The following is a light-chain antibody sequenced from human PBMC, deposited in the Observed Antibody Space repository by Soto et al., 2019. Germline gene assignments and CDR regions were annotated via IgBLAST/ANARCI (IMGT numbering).Light chain of an antibody. J-gene: IGLJ1*01. CDR2: GTN. V-gene: IGLV1-40*01. CDR1: TSNIGTGHD. Sequence: QSALTQPPSVSGAPGQRVTISCTGSTSNIGTGHDVHWYQQLPGAAPKLLIHGTNNRPSGVPDRFSGSRSGTSASLAITGLQAEDEADYYCQSYDSRLSGYVFGTGTQLTVL. CDR3: QSYDSRLSGYV.